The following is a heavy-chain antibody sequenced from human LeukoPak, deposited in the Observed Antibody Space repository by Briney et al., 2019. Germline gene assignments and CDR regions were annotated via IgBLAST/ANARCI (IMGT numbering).Heavy chain of an antibody. V-gene: IGHV4-34*01. CDR1: GGSFSGYY. D-gene: IGHD3-9*01. Sequence: MPSETLSLTCAVYGGSFSGYYWSWIRQPPGKGLEWIGEINHSGSTNYNPSLKSRVTISVDTSKNQFSLKLGSVTAADTAVYYCATLAYPYYDILTGQNVLFDYWGQGTLVTVSS. J-gene: IGHJ4*02. CDR3: ATLAYPYYDILTGQNVLFDY. CDR2: INHSGST.